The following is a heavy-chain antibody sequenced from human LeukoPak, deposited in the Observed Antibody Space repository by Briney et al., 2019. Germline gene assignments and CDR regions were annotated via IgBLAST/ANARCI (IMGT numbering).Heavy chain of an antibody. D-gene: IGHD5-12*01. CDR3: AKVDIVATIDAGRLVDY. V-gene: IGHV3-30*18. Sequence: GRSLRLSCAASGFTFSSYGMQWFRQAPDKGLEWVAAISNDGSNKYYEDSVKGRFTISRENSKNTLYLKMNSLRAEDTAVYYCAKVDIVATIDAGRLVDYWGQGTLVTVSS. J-gene: IGHJ4*02. CDR1: GFTFSSYG. CDR2: ISNDGSNK.